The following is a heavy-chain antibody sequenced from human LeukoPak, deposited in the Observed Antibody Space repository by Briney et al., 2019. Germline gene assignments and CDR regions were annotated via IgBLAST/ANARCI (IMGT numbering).Heavy chain of an antibody. J-gene: IGHJ4*02. Sequence: GGSLRLSCAASGFSFSDYYMSWIRQAPGKGLEWVSAISGSGGSTYYADSVKGRFTISRDNSKNTLYLQMNSLRAEDTAVYYCAKDLEYYYGSGSYYFDYWGQGTLVTVSS. V-gene: IGHV3-23*01. D-gene: IGHD3-10*01. CDR3: AKDLEYYYGSGSYYFDY. CDR1: GFSFSDYY. CDR2: ISGSGGST.